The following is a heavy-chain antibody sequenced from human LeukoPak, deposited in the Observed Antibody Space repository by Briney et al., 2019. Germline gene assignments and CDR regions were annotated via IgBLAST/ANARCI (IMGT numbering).Heavy chain of an antibody. CDR2: IYYSGST. CDR3: ASGGYCSSTSCYAPYYYYGMDV. Sequence: SETLSLTCTVYGGSISSGGYYWSWIRQPPGKGLEWIGYIYYSGSTYYNPSLKSRVTKSVDTSKNQFSLKLSSVTAADTAVYYCASGGYCSSTSCYAPYYYYGMDVWGQGTTVTVSS. D-gene: IGHD2-2*01. V-gene: IGHV4-31*03. J-gene: IGHJ6*02. CDR1: GGSISSGGYY.